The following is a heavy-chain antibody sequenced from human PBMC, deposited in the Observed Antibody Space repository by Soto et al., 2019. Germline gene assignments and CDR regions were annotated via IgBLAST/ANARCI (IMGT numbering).Heavy chain of an antibody. CDR3: ARGPGGSGSYYDWFDP. CDR2: INHSGST. Sequence: GTLSLTCAVYGGSFSGYYWSWIRQPPGKGLEWIGEINHSGSTNYNPSLKSRVTISVDTSKNQFSLKLSSVTAADTAVYYCARGPGGSGSYYDWFDPWGQGTLVTVSS. D-gene: IGHD3-10*01. CDR1: GGSFSGYY. V-gene: IGHV4-34*01. J-gene: IGHJ5*02.